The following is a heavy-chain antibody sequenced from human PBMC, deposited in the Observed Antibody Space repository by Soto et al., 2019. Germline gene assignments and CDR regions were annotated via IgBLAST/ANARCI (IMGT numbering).Heavy chain of an antibody. V-gene: IGHV3-23*01. CDR1: GFTFSNYS. D-gene: IGHD2-2*01. CDR2: ISDSGVST. Sequence: GGALRLSCASSGFTFSNYSMSWVRQAPGKGLEWVSSISDSGVSTYYADSVKGRFTISRDNSKNTLFLQMNSLRAEDTAVYYCAKGTSFGYWDQGTLVTVSS. CDR3: AKGTSFGY. J-gene: IGHJ4*02.